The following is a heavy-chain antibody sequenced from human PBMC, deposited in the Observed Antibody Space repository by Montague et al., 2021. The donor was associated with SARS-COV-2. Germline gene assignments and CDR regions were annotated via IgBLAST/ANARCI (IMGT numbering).Heavy chain of an antibody. CDR1: GFTSGDYQ. D-gene: IGHD3/OR15-3a*01. Sequence: SLRLSCAASGFTSGDYQMTWVRQAPGKGLQWVANINQDETAKTYVDSVKGRFTISRDNAKNSLILQMSSLKDEDTAVYYCARSPRGSGTGRLDYWGQGTLVTVSS. V-gene: IGHV3-7*01. CDR2: INQDETAK. J-gene: IGHJ4*02. CDR3: ARSPRGSGTGRLDY.